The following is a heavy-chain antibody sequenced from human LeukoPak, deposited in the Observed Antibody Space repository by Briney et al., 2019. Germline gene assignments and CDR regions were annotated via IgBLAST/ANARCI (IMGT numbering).Heavy chain of an antibody. CDR1: GFIVYANH. D-gene: IGHD3-10*01. V-gene: IGHV3-21*06. J-gene: IGHJ6*02. CDR3: AAAYGSGSDYGLDV. CDR2: ISKISGYR. Sequence: LSPSCEVSGFIVYANHVNCGPGSARTGLKSFSGISKISGYRLYSDSVKGRFTISRDNAKNSLHLEMTNLRAEDTAVYYCAAAYGSGSDYGLDVWGQGTTVIVSS.